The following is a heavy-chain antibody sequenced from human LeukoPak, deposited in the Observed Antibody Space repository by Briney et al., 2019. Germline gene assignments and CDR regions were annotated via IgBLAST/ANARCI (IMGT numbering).Heavy chain of an antibody. CDR2: ISNSGGFT. Sequence: GGSLRLSCAASGFTFSIYAMSWVRQAPGKGLEWVSAISNSGGFTYYADSVKGRFTISRDNSKNTLYLQMISLRAEDTAIYYCVATVSLNTRSSGWDGGIDYWGQGALVTVSA. J-gene: IGHJ4*02. CDR1: GFTFSIYA. CDR3: VATVSLNTRSSGWDGGIDY. V-gene: IGHV3-23*01. D-gene: IGHD6-19*01.